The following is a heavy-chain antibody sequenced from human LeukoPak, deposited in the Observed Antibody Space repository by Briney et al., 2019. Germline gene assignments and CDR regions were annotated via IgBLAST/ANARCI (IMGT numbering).Heavy chain of an antibody. CDR1: GYTFTSYD. CDR2: MNPNSGNT. D-gene: IGHD3-16*02. V-gene: IGHV1-8*01. J-gene: IGHJ6*02. Sequence: ASVKVSCKASGYTFTSYDINWVRQATGQGLEWMGWMNPNSGNTGYAQKFQGRVTMTRNTSMSTAYMELSSLRSEDTAVYYCARGRYYDYVWGSYRYTAAEAFGMDVWGQGTTVTVSS. CDR3: ARGRYYDYVWGSYRYTAAEAFGMDV.